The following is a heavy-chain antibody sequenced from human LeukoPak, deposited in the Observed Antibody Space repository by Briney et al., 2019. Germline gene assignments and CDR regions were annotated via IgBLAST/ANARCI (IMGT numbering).Heavy chain of an antibody. CDR2: ISSSSSYI. CDR3: ARDLLNYYYYGMDV. Sequence: PGGSLRLSCAASGFTFSSFSMNWVRQAPGKGLEWVSSISSSSSYIYYADSVRGRFTISRDNAKNSLYLQMNSLRAEDTAVYYCARDLLNYYYYGMDVWGQGTTVTVSS. D-gene: IGHD2-15*01. CDR1: GFTFSSFS. J-gene: IGHJ6*02. V-gene: IGHV3-21*01.